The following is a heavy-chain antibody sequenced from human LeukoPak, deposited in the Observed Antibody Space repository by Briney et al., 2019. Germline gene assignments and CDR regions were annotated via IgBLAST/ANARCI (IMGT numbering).Heavy chain of an antibody. V-gene: IGHV3-48*01. J-gene: IGHJ4*02. CDR2: IGSSSSPI. D-gene: IGHD5-12*01. CDR1: GFTFSSYS. CDR3: AKTMVAKGGGY. Sequence: GGSLRLSCAVSGFTFSSYSINWVRQAPGKGLEWVSYIGSSSSPIYYAESVKGRFTISRDYAKNALYLQMNSLRAEDTAVYYCAKTMVAKGGGYWGQGTLVTVSS.